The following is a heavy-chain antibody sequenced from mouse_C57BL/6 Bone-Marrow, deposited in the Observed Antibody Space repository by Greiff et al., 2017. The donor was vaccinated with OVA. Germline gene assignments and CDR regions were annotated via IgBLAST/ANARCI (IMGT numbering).Heavy chain of an antibody. V-gene: IGHV1-55*01. Sequence: VQLQQSGAELVKPGASVKMSCKASGYTFTSYWITWVKQRPGQGLEWIGDIYPGSGRTNFNEKFKSKATLTVDTSSSTAYMQLSSLTSEDSAVYYCAKKGLLWLRRGLDYWGQGTTLTVST. CDR1: GYTFTSYW. D-gene: IGHD2-2*01. J-gene: IGHJ2*01. CDR3: AKKGLLWLRRGLDY. CDR2: IYPGSGRT.